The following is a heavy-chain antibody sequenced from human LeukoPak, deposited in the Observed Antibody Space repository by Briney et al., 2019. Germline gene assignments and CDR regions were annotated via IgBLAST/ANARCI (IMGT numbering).Heavy chain of an antibody. CDR1: GFTFSSYS. CDR2: ISSSSSYI. J-gene: IGHJ5*02. CDR3: ASSSGYYDSSGLYNWFDP. D-gene: IGHD3-22*01. V-gene: IGHV3-21*01. Sequence: GGSLRLSCAASGFTFSSYSMSWVRQAPGKGLEWVSSISSSSSYIYYADSVKGRFTISRDNAKNSLYLQMNSLRAEDTAVYYCASSSGYYDSSGLYNWFDPWGQGTLVTVSS.